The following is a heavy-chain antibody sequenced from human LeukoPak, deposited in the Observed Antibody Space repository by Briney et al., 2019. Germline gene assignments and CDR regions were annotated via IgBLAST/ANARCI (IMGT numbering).Heavy chain of an antibody. D-gene: IGHD5-18*01. CDR3: AKGTTAMVDSPLEY. J-gene: IGHJ4*02. Sequence: GGSLRLSCAASGFTFDDYAMHWVRQAPGKGLEWVSGISWNSGSIGYADSVKGRFTISGDNAKNSLYLQMNSLRAEDTALYYCAKGTTAMVDSPLEYWGQGTLVTVSS. CDR1: GFTFDDYA. V-gene: IGHV3-9*01. CDR2: ISWNSGSI.